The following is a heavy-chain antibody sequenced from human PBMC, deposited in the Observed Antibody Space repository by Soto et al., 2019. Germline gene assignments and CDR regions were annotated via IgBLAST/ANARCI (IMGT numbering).Heavy chain of an antibody. J-gene: IGHJ5*02. CDR1: GGSFSGYY. CDR2: INHSGST. V-gene: IGHV4-34*01. CDR3: ARFRYYGSGLNWFDP. D-gene: IGHD3-10*01. Sequence: TLSLTCAVYGGSFSGYYWSWIRQPPGKGLEWIGEINHSGSTNYNPSLKSRVTISVDTSKNQFSLKLSSVTAADTAVYYCARFRYYGSGLNWFDPWGQGTLVTVSS.